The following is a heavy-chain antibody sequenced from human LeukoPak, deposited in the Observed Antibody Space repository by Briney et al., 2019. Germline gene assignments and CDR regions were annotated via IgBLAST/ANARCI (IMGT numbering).Heavy chain of an antibody. V-gene: IGHV4-31*03. CDR1: GGSISSGGYY. Sequence: PSQTLSLTCTVSGGSISSGGYYWSWIRQHPGKGLEWIGYIYYSGSTYYNPSLKSRVTISVDTSKNQFSLKLSSVTAADTAVYYCARDRYGSGTDAFDIWGQGTMVTVSS. D-gene: IGHD3-10*01. CDR3: ARDRYGSGTDAFDI. J-gene: IGHJ3*02. CDR2: IYYSGST.